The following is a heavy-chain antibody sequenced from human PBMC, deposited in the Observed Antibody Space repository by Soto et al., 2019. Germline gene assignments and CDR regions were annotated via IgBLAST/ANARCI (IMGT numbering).Heavy chain of an antibody. J-gene: IGHJ6*02. CDR1: GFTFRSYS. CDR3: AREGWPLLQTGMDV. CDR2: ISSSNRTI. D-gene: IGHD2-15*01. V-gene: IGHV3-48*02. Sequence: GGSLRLSCAASGFTFRSYSMNWVRQAPGKGLEWVSYISSSNRTINYADSVKGRFIISRDNAENSLYLQMHSLRDEDTAVYYCAREGWPLLQTGMDVWGQGTTVTVSS.